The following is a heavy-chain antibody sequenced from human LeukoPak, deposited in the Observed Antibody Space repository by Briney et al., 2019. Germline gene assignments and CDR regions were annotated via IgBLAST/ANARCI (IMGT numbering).Heavy chain of an antibody. CDR2: IKQDGSEK. D-gene: IGHD1-26*01. CDR3: ARVPRVGATYYFDY. CDR1: GFTFSSYW. V-gene: IGHV3-7*01. Sequence: GGSLRLSCAASGFTFSSYWMSWVRQAPGKGLEWVANIKQDGSEKYYVDSVKGRFTISRDNAKNSLYLQMNSLRAEDTAVYYCARVPRVGATYYFDYWGQGTLVTVSS. J-gene: IGHJ4*02.